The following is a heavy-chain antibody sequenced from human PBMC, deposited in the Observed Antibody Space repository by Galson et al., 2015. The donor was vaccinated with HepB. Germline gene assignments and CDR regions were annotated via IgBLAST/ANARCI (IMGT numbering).Heavy chain of an antibody. CDR3: ARRPSSSWYYFDY. D-gene: IGHD6-13*01. V-gene: IGHV4-59*08. Sequence: LSLTCSVSGGSISGSYWTWIRQPPGKGLEWIGYIYSSGSTNSNPSLKSRVTISVDTSKNQFSLKLTSVTAADTAVYYCARRPSSSWYYFDYWGQGTLVTVSS. CDR1: GGSISGSY. J-gene: IGHJ4*02. CDR2: IYSSGST.